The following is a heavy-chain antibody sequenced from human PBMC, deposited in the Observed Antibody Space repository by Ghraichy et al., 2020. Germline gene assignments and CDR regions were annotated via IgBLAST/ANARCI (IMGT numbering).Heavy chain of an antibody. V-gene: IGHV3-48*02. CDR2: ISSSSSTI. D-gene: IGHD6-19*01. CDR3: ARRSSGWYDY. J-gene: IGHJ4*02. CDR1: GFTFSTYS. Sequence: GESLNISCAASGFTFSTYSMNWVRQAPGKGLEWASYISSSSSTIYYADSVKGRFTISRDNAKNSLYLQMNSLRDEDTAVYYCARRSSGWYDYWGQGTLVTVSS.